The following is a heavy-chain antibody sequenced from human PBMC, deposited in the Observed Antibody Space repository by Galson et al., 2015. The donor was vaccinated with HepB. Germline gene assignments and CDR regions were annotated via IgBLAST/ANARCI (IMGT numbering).Heavy chain of an antibody. CDR3: AKVLVSWYFDL. CDR2: FGYIGGGT. CDR1: GLTFSSYA. Sequence: SLRLSCAASGLTFSSYAMHWVRQAPGKGLEWVSSFGYIGGGTTYADSVKGRFTISRDNSKSTLYLQMNSLRADDTAVYYCAKVLVSWYFDLWGRGTLVTVSS. V-gene: IGHV3-23*01. J-gene: IGHJ2*01.